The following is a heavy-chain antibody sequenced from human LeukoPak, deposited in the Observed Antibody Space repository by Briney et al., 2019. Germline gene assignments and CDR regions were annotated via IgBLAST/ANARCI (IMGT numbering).Heavy chain of an antibody. V-gene: IGHV4-61*02. CDR1: GGSISSGNYY. Sequence: SETLSLTCTVSGGSISSGNYYWSWIRQPAGKGLEWIGRIYTSGNTNYNPSLKSRVTISMDTSKNQFSLNLNHVTAADSAVYYCAREEISVAETIDSWGQGTLVTVSS. D-gene: IGHD6-19*01. CDR2: IYTSGNT. CDR3: AREEISVAETIDS. J-gene: IGHJ4*02.